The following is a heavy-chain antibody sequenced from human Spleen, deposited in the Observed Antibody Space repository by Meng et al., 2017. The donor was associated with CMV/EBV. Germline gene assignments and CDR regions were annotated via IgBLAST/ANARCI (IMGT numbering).Heavy chain of an antibody. J-gene: IGHJ1*01. V-gene: IGHV4-34*01. CDR3: AKAGLVGATVAEYFQH. Sequence: SETLSLTCAVYGGSFSGYYWSWIRQPPGKGLEWIGEINHSGSTNYNPSLKSRVTISVDTSKNQFSLKLSSVTAADTAVYYCAKAGLVGATVAEYFQHWGQGTLVTVSS. D-gene: IGHD1-26*01. CDR2: INHSGST. CDR1: GGSFSGYY.